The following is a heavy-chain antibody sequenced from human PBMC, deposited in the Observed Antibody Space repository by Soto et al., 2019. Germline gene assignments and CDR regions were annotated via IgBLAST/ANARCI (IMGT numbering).Heavy chain of an antibody. CDR2: IYYSGST. V-gene: IGHV4-59*01. Sequence: SDTLSLTSTVTSHSITSYYWRYTLRHPGKGLEWIGYIYYSGSTNYNPSLKSRVTISVDTSKNQFSLKLSSVTAADTAVYYCARAPRGNYGYPSYFDYWGQGTLVTVS. CDR1: SHSITSYY. J-gene: IGHJ4*02. D-gene: IGHD3-10*01. CDR3: ARAPRGNYGYPSYFDY.